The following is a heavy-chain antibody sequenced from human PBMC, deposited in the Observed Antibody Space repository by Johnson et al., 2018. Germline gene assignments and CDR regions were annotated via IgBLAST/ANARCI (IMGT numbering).Heavy chain of an antibody. V-gene: IGHV4-59*01. CDR2: IYYSGST. CDR3: VRPDYYYYYMDV. Sequence: QVQLQESGPGLVKPSETLSLTCTVSGDSISSYYWSWIRQSPGKGLEWIGYIYYSGSTNYNPRGSTTYNPSLKSRVTMSVDPSKNQFSLNLSSVAAADTAVYYCVRPDYYYYYMDVWGKGTTVTVSS. CDR1: GDSISSYY. J-gene: IGHJ6*03.